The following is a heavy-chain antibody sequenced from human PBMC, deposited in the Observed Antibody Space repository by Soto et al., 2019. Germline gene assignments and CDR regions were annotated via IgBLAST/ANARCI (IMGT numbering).Heavy chain of an antibody. J-gene: IGHJ3*02. CDR2: ISYDGSNK. CDR3: ARGLWGRDGYNSAFDI. D-gene: IGHD5-12*01. V-gene: IGHV3-30-3*01. CDR1: GFTFSSYA. Sequence: PGGSLRLSCAASGFTFSSYAMHWVRQAPGKGLEWVAVISYDGSNKYYADSVKGRFTISRDNSKNTLYLQMNSLRAEDTAVYYCARGLWGRDGYNSAFDIWGQGTMVT.